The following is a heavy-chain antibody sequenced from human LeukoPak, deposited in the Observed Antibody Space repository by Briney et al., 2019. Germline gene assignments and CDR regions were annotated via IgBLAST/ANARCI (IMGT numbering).Heavy chain of an antibody. D-gene: IGHD2-2*01. CDR3: ARGQLLFDY. CDR2: IWYDGNKK. V-gene: IGHV3-33*01. J-gene: IGHJ4*02. CDR1: GFTFSSYV. Sequence: GGSLRLSCAAYGFTFSSYVLHWDRQAPGKGLEWVAVIWYDGNKKYYADSVKGRFTISRDNSKNTLYLQMNSLRAEDTAVYYCARGQLLFDYWGQGTRVTVSS.